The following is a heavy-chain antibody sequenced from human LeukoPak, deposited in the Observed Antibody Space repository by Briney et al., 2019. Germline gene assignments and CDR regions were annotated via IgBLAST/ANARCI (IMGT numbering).Heavy chain of an antibody. CDR1: GFTFRSYS. V-gene: IGHV3-21*01. CDR3: VRSYYGMDV. J-gene: IGHJ6*02. Sequence: GGSLRLSCAASGFTFRSYSMNWVRQAPGRGLEWVSSISTSSSHIYYADSVEGRFTISRDNAKNSLYLQMNSLRAEDTAVYYCVRSYYGMDVWGQGTTVSASS. CDR2: ISTSSSHI.